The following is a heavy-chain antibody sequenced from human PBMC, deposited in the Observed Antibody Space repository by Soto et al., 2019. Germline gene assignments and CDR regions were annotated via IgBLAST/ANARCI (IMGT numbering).Heavy chain of an antibody. CDR2: INAANGDT. CDR1: GYTFTSYG. Sequence: ASVKVSCKASGYTFTSYGIHWVRQAPGQRLEWMGWINAANGDTKYSPKFQGRFTISRDNSKNMLFLQINGLRAEDTAVYYCAKDPPTTGTTFDYWGRGTLVTVSS. D-gene: IGHD1-1*01. CDR3: AKDPPTTGTTFDY. V-gene: IGHV1-3*01. J-gene: IGHJ4*02.